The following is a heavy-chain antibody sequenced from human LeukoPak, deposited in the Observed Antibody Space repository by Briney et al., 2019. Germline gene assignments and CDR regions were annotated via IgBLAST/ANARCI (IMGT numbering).Heavy chain of an antibody. J-gene: IGHJ4*02. D-gene: IGHD2-15*01. CDR3: ARVLLEDANYFDY. CDR1: GGSISSYY. V-gene: IGHV4-34*01. Sequence: SETLSLTCTVSGGSISSYYWSWIRQPPGKGLEWIGEINHSGSTNYNPSLKSRVTISVDTSKNQFSLKLSSVTAADTAVYYCARVLLEDANYFDYWGQGTLVTVSS. CDR2: INHSGST.